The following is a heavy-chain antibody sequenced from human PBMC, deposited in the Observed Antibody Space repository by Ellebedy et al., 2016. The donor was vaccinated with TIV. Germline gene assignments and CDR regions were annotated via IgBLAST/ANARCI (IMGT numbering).Heavy chain of an antibody. CDR3: AGGDIAEEGWSWYFDL. D-gene: IGHD2-15*01. J-gene: IGHJ2*01. V-gene: IGHV4-34*01. CDR2: INHRGST. CDR1: GGSFRGYS. Sequence: MPSETLSLTCAVYGGSFRGYSWSWIRRPPGKGLEWIGEINHRGSTNYNTSLQSRVSASVETSKNQFSLKLSYVTVADTTVYYCAGGDIAEEGWSWYFDLWGRGTLVTVSS.